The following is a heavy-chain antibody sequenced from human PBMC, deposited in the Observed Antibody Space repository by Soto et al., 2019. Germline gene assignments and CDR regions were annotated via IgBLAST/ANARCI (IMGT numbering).Heavy chain of an antibody. CDR2: IIGDGLYT. V-gene: IGHV3-74*03. Sequence: EVQLVESGGGLVQPGGSLILSCAASGFTFSNYWMVWVRQAPRKGLVWVSRIIGDGLYTTYADSVKGRFTISRDNAKNTVYLHMNSLVVEDTAVYYGARGILGSGTANDHLCQGTLVTGSS. D-gene: IGHD3-10*01. CDR3: ARGILGSGTANDH. J-gene: IGHJ4*02. CDR1: GFTFSNYW.